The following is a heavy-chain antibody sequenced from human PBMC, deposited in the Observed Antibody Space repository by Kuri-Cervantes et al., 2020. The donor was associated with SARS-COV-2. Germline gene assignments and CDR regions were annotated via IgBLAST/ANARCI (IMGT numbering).Heavy chain of an antibody. J-gene: IGHJ3*02. CDR1: GFTFYNFG. CDR3: AKGTFDI. CDR2: INGGGDPT. Sequence: GESLKISCAASGFTFYNFGMTWVRQXPGKGLEWXSTINGGGDPTFYADSVKGRFTISRDNSKNMLYLQMSSLRAEDTAIYSCAKGTFDIWGQGTRVTVSS. V-gene: IGHV3-23*01.